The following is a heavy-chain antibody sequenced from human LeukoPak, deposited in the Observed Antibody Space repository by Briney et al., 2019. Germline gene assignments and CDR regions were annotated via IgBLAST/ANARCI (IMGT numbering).Heavy chain of an antibody. CDR2: IYYTGST. Sequence: SETLSLTCTVSGGSVSSTEFYWGWIRQPPGKGLQWIGNIYYTGSTYYNPSLNSRVTMSVDTSQNQISLKMTSVTAADTAVYYCARLSKGRYFDYIFDYWGQGTLVTVSS. CDR3: ARLSKGRYFDYIFDY. V-gene: IGHV4-39*01. D-gene: IGHD3-9*01. J-gene: IGHJ4*02. CDR1: GGSVSSTEFY.